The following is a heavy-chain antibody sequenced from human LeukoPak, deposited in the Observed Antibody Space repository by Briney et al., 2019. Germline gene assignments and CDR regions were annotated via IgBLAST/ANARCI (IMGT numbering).Heavy chain of an antibody. Sequence: GGSLRLSCAASGFTFSSYAMSWVRQAPGKGLEWVSAISGSGGSSNYADSVKGRFTISRDNSKNTLYVQMNSLRVEGTAVYYCAKDRRGGSYYAATLDIWGQGTMVTVSS. CDR2: ISGSGGSS. J-gene: IGHJ3*02. CDR3: AKDRRGGSYYAATLDI. D-gene: IGHD1-26*01. V-gene: IGHV3-23*01. CDR1: GFTFSSYA.